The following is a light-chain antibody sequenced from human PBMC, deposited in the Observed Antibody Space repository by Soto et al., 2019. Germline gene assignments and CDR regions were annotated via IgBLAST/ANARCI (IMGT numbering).Light chain of an antibody. CDR2: DVS. V-gene: IGLV2-14*01. Sequence: QSALTQPASVSGSPGQSITISCTGTSSDVGAYNHVSWYQHHPGKAPKLMIYDVSNRPSGVSNRFSGSRSGNTASLTISGLQAEDEADYYCSSYRSGNTLVVLGGGTKVTVL. CDR1: SSDVGAYNH. CDR3: SSYRSGNTLVV. J-gene: IGLJ2*01.